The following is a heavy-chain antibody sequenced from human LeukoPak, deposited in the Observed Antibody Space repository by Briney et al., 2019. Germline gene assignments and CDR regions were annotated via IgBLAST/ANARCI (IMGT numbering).Heavy chain of an antibody. CDR2: ISGSGGSS. V-gene: IGHV3-23*01. CDR1: GFTFSSYA. D-gene: IGHD3-22*01. J-gene: IGHJ4*02. Sequence: GGSLRLSCAASGFTFSSYAMSWVRQAPGKGLEWVSAISGSGGSSYYADSVKGRFTISRDNSKNTLYLQMNSLRVEDTAVYYCARSWVPYYYDSSGYYGYWGQGILVTVSS. CDR3: ARSWVPYYYDSSGYYGY.